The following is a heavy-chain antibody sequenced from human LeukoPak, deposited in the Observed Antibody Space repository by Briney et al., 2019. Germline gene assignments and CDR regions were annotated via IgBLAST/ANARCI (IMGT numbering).Heavy chain of an antibody. V-gene: IGHV3-66*01. D-gene: IGHD1-26*01. J-gene: IGHJ6*02. CDR1: GFIVSNNY. CDR2: ISTRGTT. CDR3: ATRGRSGYYYGMDV. Sequence: PGGSLRLSCAASGFIVSNNYMSWARQAPGKGLEWVSIISTRGTTYYADSVKGRFTISRDNPQNTLYLQMNSLRAEDTAVYYCATRGRSGYYYGMDVWGQGTTVTVSS.